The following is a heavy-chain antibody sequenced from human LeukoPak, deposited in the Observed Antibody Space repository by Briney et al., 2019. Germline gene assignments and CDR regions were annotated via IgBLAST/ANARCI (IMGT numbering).Heavy chain of an antibody. CDR1: GGSLNNFF. V-gene: IGHV4-59*01. D-gene: IGHD3-10*02. CDR2: AYYSGTT. CDR3: ATLFGFSGYFDY. J-gene: IGHJ4*02. Sequence: PSETLSLTRTVSGGSLNNFFSTWIRHSPAKGLEWIGYAYYSGTTNYNPSLKSRVTISVDASKNQFSLKLNSVTAADTAVYYCATLFGFSGYFDYWGQGALVTVSS.